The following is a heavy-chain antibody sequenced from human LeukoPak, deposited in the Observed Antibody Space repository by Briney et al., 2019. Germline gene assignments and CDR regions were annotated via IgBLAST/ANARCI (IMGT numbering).Heavy chain of an antibody. D-gene: IGHD4-23*01. J-gene: IGHJ4*02. Sequence: PSETLSLTCAVYDGSFSTYYWSWIRQPPGKGLEWIGEINHSGSTSYKSSLNSRVTISVDTSKNQFSLKLSSVTAADTAVYYCARVYRRPYGGNSNDYWGQGTLVTVSS. CDR3: ARVYRRPYGGNSNDY. V-gene: IGHV4-34*01. CDR1: DGSFSTYY. CDR2: INHSGST.